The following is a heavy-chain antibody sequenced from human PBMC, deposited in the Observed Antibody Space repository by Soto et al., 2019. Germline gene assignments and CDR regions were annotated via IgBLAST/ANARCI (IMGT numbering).Heavy chain of an antibody. CDR2: INHSGST. CDR1: GVSFSGYY. J-gene: IGHJ4*02. Sequence: PSETLSLTCAVYGVSFSGYYWIWIRQPPGKGLEWIGEINHSGSTNYNPSLKSRVTISVDTSKNQFSLKLSSVTAADTAVYYCARSQTYYYGSGSSNFDYWGQGTLVTVSS. V-gene: IGHV4-34*01. D-gene: IGHD3-10*01. CDR3: ARSQTYYYGSGSSNFDY.